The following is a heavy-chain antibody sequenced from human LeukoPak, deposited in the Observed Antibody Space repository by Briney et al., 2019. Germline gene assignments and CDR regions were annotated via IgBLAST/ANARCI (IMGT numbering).Heavy chain of an antibody. CDR2: ISSSGSTI. D-gene: IGHD2-2*01. Sequence: GGSLRLSCAASGFTFSSYSMDWVRQAPGKGLEWVSYISSSGSTIYYADSVKGRFTISRDNTKNSLYLQMNSLRAEDTAVYYCARDTRLPPAAIGGDFDYWGQGTLVTVSS. J-gene: IGHJ4*02. CDR3: ARDTRLPPAAIGGDFDY. V-gene: IGHV3-48*04. CDR1: GFTFSSYS.